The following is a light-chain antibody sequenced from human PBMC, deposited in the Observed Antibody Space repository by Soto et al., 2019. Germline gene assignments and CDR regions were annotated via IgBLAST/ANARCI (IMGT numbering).Light chain of an antibody. Sequence: DIQMTQSPSSLSASVGDRVTITCRASQGISNYLAWYQQKPGKVPKLLIYAASTLQSGVPSRFSGSGSVTDFTLTISILQPEDVATYYCQKYNSALFTFGPGTKVDIK. CDR2: AAS. CDR3: QKYNSALFT. V-gene: IGKV1-27*01. J-gene: IGKJ3*01. CDR1: QGISNY.